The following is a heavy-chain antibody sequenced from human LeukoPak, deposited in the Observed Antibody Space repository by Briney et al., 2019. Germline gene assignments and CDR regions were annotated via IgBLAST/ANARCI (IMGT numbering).Heavy chain of an antibody. Sequence: GESLKISCKGSGYSFTSYWIGWVRQMPGKGLEWMGIIYPGDSDTRYSPSFDGRVTVSADKSISTAWLQWSSLKASDTAMYYCARGDGRRGFYFDYWGQGTLVTVSS. D-gene: IGHD3-10*01. CDR2: IYPGDSDT. CDR1: GYSFTSYW. J-gene: IGHJ4*02. CDR3: ARGDGRRGFYFDY. V-gene: IGHV5-51*01.